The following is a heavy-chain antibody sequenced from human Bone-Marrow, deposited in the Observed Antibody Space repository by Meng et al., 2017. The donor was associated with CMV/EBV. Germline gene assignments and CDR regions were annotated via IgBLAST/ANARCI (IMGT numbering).Heavy chain of an antibody. CDR2: IYHSGST. CDR1: GYSISSGYY. CDR3: ARVTFKQLLYVQDY. D-gene: IGHD2-2*02. Sequence: GSLRLSCPVSGYSISSGYYWGWIRQPPGKGLEWIGSIYHSGSTYYNPSLKSRVTISVDTSKNQFSLKLSSVTAADTAVYYCARVTFKQLLYVQDYWGQGTLVTVSS. V-gene: IGHV4-38-2*02. J-gene: IGHJ4*02.